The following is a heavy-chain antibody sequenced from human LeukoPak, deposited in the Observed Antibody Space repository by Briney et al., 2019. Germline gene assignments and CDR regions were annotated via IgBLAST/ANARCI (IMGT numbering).Heavy chain of an antibody. CDR2: ISYDGTNK. CDR3: AREQDFFDRNGYYHY. V-gene: IGHV3-30*03. D-gene: IGHD3-22*01. J-gene: IGHJ4*02. Sequence: PGRSLRLSCAASGFTFSSYGMHWVRQAPGKGLEWVAVISYDGTNKYHADSVKGRFTISRDNSKITLYLQMNSLRPEDTAVYYCAREQDFFDRNGYYHYWGQGTLVTVSS. CDR1: GFTFSSYG.